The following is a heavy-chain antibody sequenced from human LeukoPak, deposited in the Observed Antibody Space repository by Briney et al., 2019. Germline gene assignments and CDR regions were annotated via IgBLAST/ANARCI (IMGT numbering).Heavy chain of an antibody. D-gene: IGHD3-16*02. V-gene: IGHV4-39*01. CDR1: GGSISSSSYY. Sequence: SETLSLTCTVSGGSISSSSYYWGWIRQPPGKGLEWIGSIYYGGSTYYNPSLKSRVTISVDTSKNQFSLKLSSVTAADTAVYYCARQAEYYDYVWGSYRYSDYWGQGTLVTVSS. CDR3: ARQAEYYDYVWGSYRYSDY. J-gene: IGHJ4*02. CDR2: IYYGGST.